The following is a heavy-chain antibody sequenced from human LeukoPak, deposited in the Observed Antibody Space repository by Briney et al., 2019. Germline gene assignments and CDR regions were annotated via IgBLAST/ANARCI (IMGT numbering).Heavy chain of an antibody. D-gene: IGHD6-6*01. V-gene: IGHV4-59*01. J-gene: IGHJ4*02. CDR1: GGTISSYY. CDR2: IYYSGST. Sequence: SETLSLTCTVSGGTISSYYWSWIRQPPGKGLEWIGYIYYSGSTNYNPSLKSRVTISVDTSKNQFSLKLRSVTAADTAVYYCARVSGSSSSWGIDYWGQGTLVTVSS. CDR3: ARVSGSSSSWGIDY.